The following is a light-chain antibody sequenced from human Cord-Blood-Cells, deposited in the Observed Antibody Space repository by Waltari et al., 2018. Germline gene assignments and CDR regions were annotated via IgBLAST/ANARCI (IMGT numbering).Light chain of an antibody. CDR1: QSLLHSNGYNY. J-gene: IGKJ1*01. CDR2: LGS. Sequence: DLVMTQSPLSLPVPPGEPASISCRSSQSLLHSNGYNYLDWYLQKPGQSPQLLIYLGSNRASGVPDRFSGSGSGTDFTLKISRVEAEDVGVYYCMQALQTWTFGQGTKVEIK. CDR3: MQALQTWT. V-gene: IGKV2-28*01.